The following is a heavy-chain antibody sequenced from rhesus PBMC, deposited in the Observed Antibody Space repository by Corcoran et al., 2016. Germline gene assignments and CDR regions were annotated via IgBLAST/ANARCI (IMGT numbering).Heavy chain of an antibody. CDR3: AREMYGSNPFDY. D-gene: IGHD4-4*01. CDR2: IVSSGST. CDR1: GGSLSGYW. V-gene: IGHV4-160*01. Sequence: QLPLQESGPGLVKPSETLSLTCAVSGGSLSGYWWSWIRQPPGKGLEWIGRIVSSGSTDDNPSLKRRVTISRDTSNNQFSLKLSSVTAADTVVYYCAREMYGSNPFDYWGQGVLVTVSS. J-gene: IGHJ4*01.